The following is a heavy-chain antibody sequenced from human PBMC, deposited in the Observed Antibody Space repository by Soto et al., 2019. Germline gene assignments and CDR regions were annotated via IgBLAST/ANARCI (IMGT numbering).Heavy chain of an antibody. CDR1: GFTFSSYA. J-gene: IGHJ4*02. Sequence: GGSLRLSCAASGFTFSSYAMSWVRQAPGKGLEWVSAISGSGGSPFYADSVKGRFTISRDNSKNTLYLQMNSLRAEDTAVYYCARASGSYRLYYFDYWGQGTLVTVSP. D-gene: IGHD1-26*01. V-gene: IGHV3-23*01. CDR3: ARASGSYRLYYFDY. CDR2: ISGSGGSP.